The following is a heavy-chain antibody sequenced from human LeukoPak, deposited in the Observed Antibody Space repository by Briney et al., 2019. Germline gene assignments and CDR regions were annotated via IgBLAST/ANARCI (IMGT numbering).Heavy chain of an antibody. CDR3: ASGRHDFLH. CDR2: INLDGAEE. V-gene: IGHV3-7*01. D-gene: IGHD3/OR15-3a*01. Sequence: GGSLRLSCAASGFVFSSYWMTWVRQAPGKGLEWVANINLDGAEEHYVDSSLKGRFTISRDNAKNSLFLQMTSLRVEDTAVYYCASGRHDFLHWGQGTLVTVSS. J-gene: IGHJ4*02. CDR1: GFVFSSYW.